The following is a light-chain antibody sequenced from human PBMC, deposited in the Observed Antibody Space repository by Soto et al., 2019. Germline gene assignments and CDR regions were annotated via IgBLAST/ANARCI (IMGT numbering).Light chain of an antibody. J-gene: IGKJ3*01. Sequence: DIQMTQSPSSLSASVGDRVTITCRASQSISNYLNWYQQKPGKAPKLLIYATSSVQSGVPSTFSGSGSGTDFTLTISSLQPEDFATYYCQQSYSTPFTFGPGTKVDIK. V-gene: IGKV1-39*01. CDR1: QSISNY. CDR3: QQSYSTPFT. CDR2: ATS.